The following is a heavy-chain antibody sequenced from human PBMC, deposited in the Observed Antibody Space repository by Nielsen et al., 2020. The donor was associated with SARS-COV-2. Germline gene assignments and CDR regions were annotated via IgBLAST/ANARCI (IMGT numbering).Heavy chain of an antibody. CDR3: AREATYCGGDCYTYGMDV. J-gene: IGHJ6*02. V-gene: IGHV4-31*03. D-gene: IGHD2-21*02. CDR2: IYYSGST. CDR1: GGSISSGGYY. Sequence: SETLSLTCTVSGGSISSGGYYWSWIRQHPGKGPEWIGYIYYSGSTYYNPSLKSRVTISVDTSKNQFSLKLSSVTAADTAVYYCAREATYCGGDCYTYGMDVWGQGTTVTVSS.